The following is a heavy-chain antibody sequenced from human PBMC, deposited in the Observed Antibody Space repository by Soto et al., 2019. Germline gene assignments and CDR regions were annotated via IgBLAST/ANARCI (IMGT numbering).Heavy chain of an antibody. CDR1: GPSISSSY. V-gene: IGHV4-59*01. CDR2: VHYSGGT. J-gene: IGHJ3*01. D-gene: IGHD3-22*01. CDR3: ARGYYDSRGQSNTFDV. Sequence: SESLSLPCAVSGPSISSSYWSWIRQSPGKGLEWIGYVHYSGGTKDNPSVHGRVSLSIDTSKNQFSLKLSSVAAADTAVYYCARGYYDSRGQSNTFDVWGQGTMVIVSS.